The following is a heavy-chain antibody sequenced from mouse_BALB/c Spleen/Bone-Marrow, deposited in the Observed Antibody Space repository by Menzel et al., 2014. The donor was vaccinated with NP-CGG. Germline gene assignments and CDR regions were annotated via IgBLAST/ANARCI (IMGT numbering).Heavy chain of an antibody. CDR2: IDPANVNT. J-gene: IGHJ2*01. CDR3: ASYVYGYYFDY. Sequence: EVQLQQSGAELVKPGASVKLSCTASGFNIKDTYMHWVKQRPEQGLEGIGRIDPANVNTKYDPKFQGKATITADTSSNTAYLQLSSLTSEDTAVYYCASYVYGYYFDYWGQGTTLTVSS. D-gene: IGHD1-1*01. CDR1: GFNIKDTY. V-gene: IGHV14-3*02.